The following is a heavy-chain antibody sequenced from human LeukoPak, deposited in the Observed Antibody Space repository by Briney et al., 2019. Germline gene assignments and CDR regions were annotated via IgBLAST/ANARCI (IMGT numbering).Heavy chain of an antibody. V-gene: IGHV3-21*01. D-gene: IGHD3-22*01. Sequence: GGSLRLSCAASGFTFSSYSMNWVRQAPGKGLEWVSSISSSSSYIYYADSVKGRFTTSRDNAKNSLYLQMNSLRAEDTAVYYCARDPYYYDNSADYWGQGTLVTVSS. CDR1: GFTFSSYS. CDR3: ARDPYYYDNSADY. CDR2: ISSSSSYI. J-gene: IGHJ4*02.